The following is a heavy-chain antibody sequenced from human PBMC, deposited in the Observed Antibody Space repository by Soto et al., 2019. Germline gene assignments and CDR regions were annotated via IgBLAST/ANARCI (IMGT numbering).Heavy chain of an antibody. D-gene: IGHD6-6*01. CDR1: GGSISSGGYS. CDR2: VYHSGST. CDR3: ARGGAAPPPGGMDV. Sequence: SETLSLTCAVSGGSISSGGYSWSWIRQPPGKGLEWIGYVYHSGSTYYNPSLKSRVTISVDRSKNQFSLKLSSVTAADTAVYYCARGGAAPPPGGMDVWGQGTTVPVSS. V-gene: IGHV4-30-2*01. J-gene: IGHJ6*02.